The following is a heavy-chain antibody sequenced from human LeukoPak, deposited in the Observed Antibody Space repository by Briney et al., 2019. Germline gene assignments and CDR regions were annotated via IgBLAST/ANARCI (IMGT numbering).Heavy chain of an antibody. D-gene: IGHD2-2*01. Sequence: PSQTLSLTCTVSGGSISSGGYYWSWIRQHPGKGPEWIGYIYYSGSTYYNPSLKSRVTISVDTSKNQFSLKLSSVTAADTAVYYCARTVPAAPDYYYGMDVWGQGTTVTVSS. CDR2: IYYSGST. CDR3: ARTVPAAPDYYYGMDV. J-gene: IGHJ6*02. CDR1: GGSISSGGYY. V-gene: IGHV4-31*03.